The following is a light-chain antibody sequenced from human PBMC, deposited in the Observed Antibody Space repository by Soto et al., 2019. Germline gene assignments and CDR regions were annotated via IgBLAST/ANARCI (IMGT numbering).Light chain of an antibody. Sequence: EIVLTQSPATLSLSPGERATLSCRASQSVSNFLAWYLQRPGQAPRLLIFDASKRAAGVPARFSGSGSGTDFTLTISILEPEDFAVYYCQQRSSWPITFGLGTRLEIK. CDR2: DAS. V-gene: IGKV3-11*01. CDR1: QSVSNF. CDR3: QQRSSWPIT. J-gene: IGKJ5*01.